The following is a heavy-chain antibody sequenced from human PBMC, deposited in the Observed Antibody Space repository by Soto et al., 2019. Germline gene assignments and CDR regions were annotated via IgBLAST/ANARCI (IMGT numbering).Heavy chain of an antibody. V-gene: IGHV1-3*05. Sequence: QVQLVQSGAEEKKPGASVKVSCKASGYTFTSYAIHWVRQAPGQRLEWMGWINAGNGNTKYSQKFQGRVTITRDTSASTAYMELSSRKSEDTAVYYCARGDWWLFDYWGQGTLVTFSS. CDR3: ARGDWWLFDY. J-gene: IGHJ4*02. D-gene: IGHD2-8*02. CDR1: GYTFTSYA. CDR2: INAGNGNT.